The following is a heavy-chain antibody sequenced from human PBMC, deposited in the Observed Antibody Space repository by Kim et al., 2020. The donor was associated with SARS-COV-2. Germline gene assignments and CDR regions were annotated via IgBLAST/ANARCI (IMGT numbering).Heavy chain of an antibody. J-gene: IGHJ5*02. CDR3: ARVGSGWYVA. V-gene: IGHV3-11*01. Sequence: YPDSVQGRLTISRDKGKKSVFLKMNSMRVEDTAVYYCARVGSGWYVAWGQGTLVTVSS. D-gene: IGHD6-19*01.